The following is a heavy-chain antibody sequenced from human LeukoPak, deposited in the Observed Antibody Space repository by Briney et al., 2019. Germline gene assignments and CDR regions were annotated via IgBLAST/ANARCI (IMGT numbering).Heavy chain of an antibody. D-gene: IGHD4-17*01. J-gene: IGHJ4*02. Sequence: WASVKVSCKASGYTFTSYGISWVRQAPGQGLEWMGWISAYNGNTNYAQKLQGRVTMTTDTSTSTAYMELRSLRSDDTAVYYCARGNDYGDWSPSSQWGQGTLVTVSS. CDR1: GYTFTSYG. V-gene: IGHV1-18*01. CDR2: ISAYNGNT. CDR3: ARGNDYGDWSPSSQ.